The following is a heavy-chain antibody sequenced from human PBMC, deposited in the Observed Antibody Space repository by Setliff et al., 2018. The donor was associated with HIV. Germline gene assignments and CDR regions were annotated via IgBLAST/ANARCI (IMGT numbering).Heavy chain of an antibody. Sequence: KTSETLSLTCTVSGGSISSSSYYWGWIRQPPGKGLEWIGSIYYSGGTYYNPSLKSRVTISVDTSKNQFSLKLSSVTAADTAVYYCARTLIVVVWVGAFDIWGQGTMGT. CDR3: ARTLIVVVWVGAFDI. CDR1: GGSISSSSYY. D-gene: IGHD2-21*01. J-gene: IGHJ3*02. CDR2: IYYSGGT. V-gene: IGHV4-39*01.